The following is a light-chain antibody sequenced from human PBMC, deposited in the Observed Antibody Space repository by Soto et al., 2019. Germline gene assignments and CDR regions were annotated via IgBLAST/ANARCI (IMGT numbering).Light chain of an antibody. CDR2: SNN. V-gene: IGLV1-44*01. CDR3: EAWDDSMNGVV. CDR1: SSNIGSNT. Sequence: QSVLTQPPSASGTPGQRVTISCSGSSSNIGSNTVTWYQQLPGTAPKLLIYSNNQRPSGVPDRFSGSKSGTSASLAISGLQSEDAADYYCEAWDDSMNGVVFGGGTKLTVL. J-gene: IGLJ2*01.